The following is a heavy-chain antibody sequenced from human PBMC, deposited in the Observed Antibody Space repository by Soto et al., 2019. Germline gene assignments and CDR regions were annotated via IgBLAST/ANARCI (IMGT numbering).Heavy chain of an antibody. D-gene: IGHD3-16*01. CDR3: VRIRYQLPSSVLWLDH. J-gene: IGHJ5*02. Sequence: XETLSLTCAVDGCFLSESYWTWIRQPPGKGLEWIGEINHVGGTNYNPSLKSRVTMSVDTSQNQFSLRLISVTAADTAMYFCVRIRYQLPSSVLWLDHWGQGPPVTVSS. V-gene: IGHV4-34*01. CDR1: GCFLSESY. CDR2: INHVGGT.